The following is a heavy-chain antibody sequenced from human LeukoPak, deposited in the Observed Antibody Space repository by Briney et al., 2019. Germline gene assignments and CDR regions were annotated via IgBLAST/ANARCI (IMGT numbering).Heavy chain of an antibody. Sequence: PGGSLRLSCAASGFTFSSYSMNWVRQAPGKGLEWVSYISSSSSTIYYADSAKGRFTISRDNAKNSLYLQMNSLRAEDTAVYYCARGGIWYKTGVDYWGQGTLVTVSS. CDR2: ISSSSSTI. CDR1: GFTFSSYS. CDR3: ARGGIWYKTGVDY. J-gene: IGHJ4*02. V-gene: IGHV3-48*01. D-gene: IGHD1-14*01.